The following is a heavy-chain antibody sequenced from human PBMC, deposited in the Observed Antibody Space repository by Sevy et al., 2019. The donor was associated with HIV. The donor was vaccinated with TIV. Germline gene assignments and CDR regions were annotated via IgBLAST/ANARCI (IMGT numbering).Heavy chain of an antibody. CDR3: AKAYSERGNPIDY. CDR2: ISGSGGST. J-gene: IGHJ4*02. CDR1: GFTFSSYA. V-gene: IGHV3-23*01. Sequence: GGSLRLSCAVSGFTFSSYAMSWVRQAPGKGLEWVSAISGSGGSTYYADSVKGRFTISRDNSKNTLYLQMNSLRAEDTAVYYCAKAYSERGNPIDYWGQGTLVTVSS. D-gene: IGHD5-18*01.